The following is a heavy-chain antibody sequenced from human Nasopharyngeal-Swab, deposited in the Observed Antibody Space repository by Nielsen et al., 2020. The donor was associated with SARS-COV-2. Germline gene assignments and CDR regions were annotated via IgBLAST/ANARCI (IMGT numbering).Heavy chain of an antibody. V-gene: IGHV1-46*01. J-gene: IGHJ6*02. Sequence: ASAKVSCKASGYTFTSYYMHWVRQAPGQGLEWMGIINPSGGSTSYAQKFQGRVTMNRDTSTSTVYMELSSLRSEDTAVYYCARDPEAVAPFYGMDVWGQGTTVTVSS. CDR2: INPSGGST. CDR1: GYTFTSYY. CDR3: ARDPEAVAPFYGMDV. D-gene: IGHD6-19*01.